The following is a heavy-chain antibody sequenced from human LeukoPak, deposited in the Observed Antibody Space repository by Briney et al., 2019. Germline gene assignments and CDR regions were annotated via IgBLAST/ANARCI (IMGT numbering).Heavy chain of an antibody. Sequence: GGSLRLSCAASGFTFSNYWMHWVRQVPGKGLVWVSRINPGGSSTTYADSVKGRFTISRDDAKNTLYLQMNSLRAEDTAVYYCARSNQADDYWGQGTLVTVSS. CDR3: ARSNQADDY. V-gene: IGHV3-74*01. J-gene: IGHJ4*02. D-gene: IGHD4-11*01. CDR1: GFTFSNYW. CDR2: INPGGSST.